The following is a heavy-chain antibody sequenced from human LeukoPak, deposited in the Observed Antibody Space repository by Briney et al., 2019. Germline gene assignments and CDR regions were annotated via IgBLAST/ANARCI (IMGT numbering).Heavy chain of an antibody. J-gene: IGHJ3*02. CDR2: IRYDGSNK. Sequence: GGSLRLSCAASGFTFSSYGMHWVRQAPGKGLEWRAFIRYDGSNKYYADSVKGRFTISRDDSKNTLYLEMNSLRPADTALYYCAKVGRRDGYNWGGYAFDIWGQGTMVIVSS. CDR3: AKVGRRDGYNWGGYAFDI. CDR1: GFTFSSYG. D-gene: IGHD5-24*01. V-gene: IGHV3-30*02.